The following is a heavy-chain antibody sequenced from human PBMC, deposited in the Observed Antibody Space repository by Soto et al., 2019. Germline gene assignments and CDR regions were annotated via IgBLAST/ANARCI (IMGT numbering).Heavy chain of an antibody. CDR3: ARGGHIAVVTASFDY. Sequence: QVQLVQSGAEVKKPGASVKVSCKPSGYTLNTYYLHWVRQAPGQGLEWMGIIHPSGGGSTYAQKFLGRGTRTRDTSTSTVLMELSSLRSDDTAVYYCARGGHIAVVTASFDYWGQGTLVTVSS. D-gene: IGHD2-21*02. CDR2: IHPSGGGS. J-gene: IGHJ4*02. CDR1: GYTLNTYY. V-gene: IGHV1-46*02.